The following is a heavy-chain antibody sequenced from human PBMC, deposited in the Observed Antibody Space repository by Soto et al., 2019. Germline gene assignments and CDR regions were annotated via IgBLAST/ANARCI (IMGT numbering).Heavy chain of an antibody. CDR3: ARAVAVPADFDY. Sequence: PSETLSLTCTVSGGSISSSSYYWGWIRQPPGKGLEWIGSIYYSGSTYSNPSLKSRVTISVDTSKNQFSLKLSSVTAADTAVYYCARAVAVPADFDYWGQGTLVTVSS. CDR1: GGSISSSSYY. D-gene: IGHD6-19*01. V-gene: IGHV4-39*01. J-gene: IGHJ4*02. CDR2: IYYSGST.